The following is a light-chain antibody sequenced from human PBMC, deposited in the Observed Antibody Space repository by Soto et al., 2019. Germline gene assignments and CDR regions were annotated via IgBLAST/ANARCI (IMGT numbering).Light chain of an antibody. Sequence: EIVLTQSPGTLSLSPGDRATLSCRASQSVSSSYLAWYQQKPGQAPRLLIYGASSRATGIPDSFSGSGSGTDFTLTISRLEPEDFAVYYCQQYGSSPLTFGPGTKVDI. V-gene: IGKV3-20*01. CDR3: QQYGSSPLT. CDR1: QSVSSSY. J-gene: IGKJ3*01. CDR2: GAS.